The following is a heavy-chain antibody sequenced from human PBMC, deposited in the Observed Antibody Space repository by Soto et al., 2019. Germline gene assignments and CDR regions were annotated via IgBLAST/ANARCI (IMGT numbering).Heavy chain of an antibody. Sequence: QVQLVQSGAEVKKPGSSVKVSCKASGGTFSSYTISWVRQAPGQGLEWMGRIIPILGIANYAQKFQGRVTITADKSTSTAYMVLSSLRSEDTAVYYCASLATADTLDYWGQGTLVTVSS. D-gene: IGHD6-13*01. CDR3: ASLATADTLDY. CDR2: IIPILGIA. CDR1: GGTFSSYT. J-gene: IGHJ4*02. V-gene: IGHV1-69*02.